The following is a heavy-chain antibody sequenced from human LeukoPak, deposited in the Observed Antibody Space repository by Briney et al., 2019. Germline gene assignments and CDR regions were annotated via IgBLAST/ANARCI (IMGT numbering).Heavy chain of an antibody. CDR1: GGSISSGGYH. V-gene: IGHV4-30-2*01. CDR3: ARGLNYYGSGSYGYYFDY. Sequence: SETLSLTCTVSGGSISSGGYHWSWIRQPPGKGLEWIGYIYHSGSTYYNPSLKSRVTISVDRSKNQFSLKLSSVTAADTAVYYCARGLNYYGSGSYGYYFDYWGQGTLVTVSS. CDR2: IYHSGST. J-gene: IGHJ4*02. D-gene: IGHD3-10*01.